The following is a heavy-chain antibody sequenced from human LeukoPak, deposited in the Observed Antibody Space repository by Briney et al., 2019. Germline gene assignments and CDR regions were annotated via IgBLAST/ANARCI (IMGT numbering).Heavy chain of an antibody. CDR3: ARVRFGGNFDY. D-gene: IGHD3-16*01. V-gene: IGHV3-7*01. CDR2: IKQEGSEK. J-gene: IGHJ4*02. Sequence: PGGSLRLSCAASGFTFSAFWMSWVRQAPGKGLEWVANIKQEGSEKSFVDSVKGRFTISRDNAKNSLYLQLNSLTAEDTAVYYCARVRFGGNFDYWGQGTLVTVSA. CDR1: GFTFSAFW.